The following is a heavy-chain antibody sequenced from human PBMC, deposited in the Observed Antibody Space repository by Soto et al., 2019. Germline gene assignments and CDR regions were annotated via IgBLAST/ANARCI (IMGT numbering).Heavy chain of an antibody. CDR1: GGSFSGYY. V-gene: IGHV4-34*01. D-gene: IGHD6-13*01. CDR2: INHSGST. Sequence: SQTLSRTCAAYGGSFSGYYCSWIRQPPGKGLEWIGEINHSGSTNYNSSLKSRVTISVDTSKNQFSLKLGSVTAADTAVYYCARLYSSSWYRGYFQHCGQRPLVAVS. CDR3: ARLYSSSWYRGYFQH. J-gene: IGHJ1*01.